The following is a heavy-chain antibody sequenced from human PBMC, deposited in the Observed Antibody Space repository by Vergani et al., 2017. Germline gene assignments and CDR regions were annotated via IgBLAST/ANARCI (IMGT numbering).Heavy chain of an antibody. Sequence: VQLVESGGGLVQPGRSLRLSCAASGFTFDDYAMHWVRQAPGKGLEWVSGISWNSGSIGYADSVKGRFTISRDNAKNSLYLQMNSLRAEDTALYYCAKDTPSYYYDSSGSAPHLGQGTLVTVSS. CDR1: GFTFDDYA. CDR2: ISWNSGSI. J-gene: IGHJ1*01. D-gene: IGHD3-22*01. CDR3: AKDTPSYYYDSSGSAPH. V-gene: IGHV3-9*01.